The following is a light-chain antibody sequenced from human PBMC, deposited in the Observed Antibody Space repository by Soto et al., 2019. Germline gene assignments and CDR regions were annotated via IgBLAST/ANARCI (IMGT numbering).Light chain of an antibody. V-gene: IGKV3-15*01. Sequence: EIVMTQSPATLSVSPGERATVSCRASQSVSSNLAWYQQKPGQAPRLLIYGASTRATGIPARFSGSGSGTEFTLTIGSLQSEDFAVYYCQPYNNWPRTFGQGTKQEIK. CDR3: QPYNNWPRT. J-gene: IGKJ2*01. CDR1: QSVSSN. CDR2: GAS.